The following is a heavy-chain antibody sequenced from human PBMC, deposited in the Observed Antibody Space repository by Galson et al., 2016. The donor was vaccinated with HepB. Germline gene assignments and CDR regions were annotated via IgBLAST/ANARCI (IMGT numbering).Heavy chain of an antibody. Sequence: SVKVSCKASGDIFGSYAFSWVRQAPGQGLEWMGGIIPALETTNYAQKFQGRVTITADESTSTVYMELSSLRFEDTAVYYCARRKFSSSWFDYWGQGTLVTVTS. V-gene: IGHV1-69*13. D-gene: IGHD6-13*01. CDR1: GDIFGSYA. J-gene: IGHJ4*02. CDR3: ARRKFSSSWFDY. CDR2: IIPALETT.